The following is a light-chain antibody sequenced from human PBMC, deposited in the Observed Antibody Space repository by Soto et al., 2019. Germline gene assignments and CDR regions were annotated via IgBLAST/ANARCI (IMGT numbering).Light chain of an antibody. CDR3: QQYKSYPYT. CDR1: HDISNY. V-gene: IGKV1-16*02. Sequence: DTQMTQSPSSLSAFIGGRVTITCRASHDISNYLAWIQQKPVKAPKYLIYAASSLQSGVPAKFSGSGSGTDFTLIISSLQAEDFATTYLQQYKSYPYTFGQGTRLEIK. CDR2: AAS. J-gene: IGKJ2*01.